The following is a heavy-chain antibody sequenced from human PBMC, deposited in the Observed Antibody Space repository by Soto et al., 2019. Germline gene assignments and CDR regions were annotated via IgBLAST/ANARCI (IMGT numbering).Heavy chain of an antibody. CDR2: FYPSGSP. V-gene: IGHV4-34*01. D-gene: IGHD3-10*01. Sequence: SESLSVTWSLFGRSLNVNYPSWSRQPPGKGLEWIGEFYPSGSPNYNPSLKSRVSISVDKSKNEFSLKLSSVTAADTAVYYCARDYMVRGVMRWFDPWGQGTLVTVSS. CDR1: GRSLNVNY. J-gene: IGHJ5*02. CDR3: ARDYMVRGVMRWFDP.